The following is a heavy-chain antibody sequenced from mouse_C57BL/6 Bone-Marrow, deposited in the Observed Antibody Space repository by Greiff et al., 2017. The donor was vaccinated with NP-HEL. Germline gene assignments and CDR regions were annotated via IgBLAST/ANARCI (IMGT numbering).Heavy chain of an antibody. CDR1: GYSITSGYY. D-gene: IGHD1-1*01. Sequence: ESGPGLVKPSQSLSLTCSVTGYSITSGYYWNWIRQFPGNKLEWMGYISYDGSNNYNPSLKNRISITRDTSKNQFFLKLNSVTTEDTATYYCARDLITTVGDFDYWGQGTTLTVSS. CDR3: ARDLITTVGDFDY. J-gene: IGHJ2*01. V-gene: IGHV3-6*01. CDR2: ISYDGSN.